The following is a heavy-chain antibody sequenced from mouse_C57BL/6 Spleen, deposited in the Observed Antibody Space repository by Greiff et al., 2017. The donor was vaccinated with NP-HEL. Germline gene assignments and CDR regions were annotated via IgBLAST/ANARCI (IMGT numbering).Heavy chain of an antibody. CDR1: GFNIKDYY. Sequence: VQLKESGAELVKPGASVKLSCTASGFNIKDYYMHWVKQRTEQGLEWIGRIDPEDGDTKYAPKFQGKATITADTSSNTAYLQLSSLTSEDTAVYDCAYYYGSRGYFDDWGQGTTLTVAS. J-gene: IGHJ2*01. CDR3: AYYYGSRGYFDD. V-gene: IGHV14-2*01. D-gene: IGHD1-1*01. CDR2: IDPEDGDT.